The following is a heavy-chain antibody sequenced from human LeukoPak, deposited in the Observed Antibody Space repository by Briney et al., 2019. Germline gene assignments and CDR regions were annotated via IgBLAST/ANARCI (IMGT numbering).Heavy chain of an antibody. D-gene: IGHD6-13*01. CDR2: ISASGSST. J-gene: IGHJ4*02. CDR3: AREGIAAAGIDY. Sequence: GGSLRLSCAASGLAFSTYSMSWVRQAPGKGLYWVSGISASGSSTYYADSVKGRFTISRDNAKNSLYLQMNSLRAEDTAVYYCAREGIAAAGIDYWGQGTLVTVSS. V-gene: IGHV3-23*01. CDR1: GLAFSTYS.